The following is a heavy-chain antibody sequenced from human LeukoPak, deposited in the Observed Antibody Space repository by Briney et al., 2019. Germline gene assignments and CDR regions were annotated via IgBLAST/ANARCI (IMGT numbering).Heavy chain of an antibody. CDR3: TRARQAHATDVGY. CDR2: MFSTGLT. V-gene: IGHV4-39*01. J-gene: IGHJ4*02. D-gene: IGHD2-15*01. Sequence: KPSETLSLTCGVSGTSIRGSTFYWSWVRQPPGKGLEWIGSMFSTGLTFYNPSLKSRVDISADTSRNQFFLNMTSASAGDTATYFCTRARQAHATDVGYWGQGKLVSVAS. CDR1: GTSIRGSTFY.